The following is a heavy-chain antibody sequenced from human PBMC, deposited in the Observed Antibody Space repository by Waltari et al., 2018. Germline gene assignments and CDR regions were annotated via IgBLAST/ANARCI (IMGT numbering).Heavy chain of an antibody. CDR3: ARGDIVVVPAARRAFDI. D-gene: IGHD2-2*01. Sequence: QVQLVQSGAELKKPGASVKVSCKAPGYTFTGYYMHWVRQAPGPGLEWMGCINPNSGGTNYAQKFKGRVTMTRDTSISTAYMELSRLRSDDTAVYYCARGDIVVVPAARRAFDIWGQGTMVTVSS. J-gene: IGHJ3*02. CDR1: GYTFTGYY. CDR2: INPNSGGT. V-gene: IGHV1-2*02.